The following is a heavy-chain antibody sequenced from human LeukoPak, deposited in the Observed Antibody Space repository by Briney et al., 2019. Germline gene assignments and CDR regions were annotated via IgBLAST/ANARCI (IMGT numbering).Heavy chain of an antibody. CDR1: GFTFSDYY. CDR3: ARVYYYDSSGYYQPSGYFQH. D-gene: IGHD3-22*01. V-gene: IGHV3-11*06. Sequence: GGSLRLSCAASGFTFSDYYMSWIRQAPGKGLEWVSYISSSSYTNYADSVKGRFTISRDNAKSSLYLQMNSLRAEDTAVYYCARVYYYDSSGYYQPSGYFQHWGQGTLVTVSS. CDR2: ISSSSYT. J-gene: IGHJ1*01.